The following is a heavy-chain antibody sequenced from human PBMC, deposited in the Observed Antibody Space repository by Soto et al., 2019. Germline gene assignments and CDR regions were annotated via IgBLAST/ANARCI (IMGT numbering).Heavy chain of an antibody. CDR3: ARDHRLYGDYYSYYGMDV. CDR2: IKQDGSEK. V-gene: IGHV3-7*01. Sequence: GGSLRLSCAASGFTFSSYWMSWVRQAPGKGLEWVANIKQDGSEKYYVDSVKGRFTISRDNAKNSLYLQMNSLRAEDTAVYYCARDHRLYGDYYSYYGMDVWGQGTTVTVSS. J-gene: IGHJ6*02. CDR1: GFTFSSYW. D-gene: IGHD4-17*01.